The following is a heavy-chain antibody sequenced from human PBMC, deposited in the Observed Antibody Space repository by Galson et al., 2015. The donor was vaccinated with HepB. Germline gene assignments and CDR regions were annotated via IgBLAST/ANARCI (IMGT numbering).Heavy chain of an antibody. Sequence: SLRLSCAASGFTVRSNFMNWVRQAPGKGLEWVSVLYSGGRTFYADSVKGRSTISRHNSENTVYLQMNNLRPEDTAVYFCTRGASDADGDYDGSFDIWGQGTMVTVSS. V-gene: IGHV3-53*04. CDR1: GFTVRSNF. CDR3: TRGASDADGDYDGSFDI. CDR2: LYSGGRT. J-gene: IGHJ3*02. D-gene: IGHD4-17*01.